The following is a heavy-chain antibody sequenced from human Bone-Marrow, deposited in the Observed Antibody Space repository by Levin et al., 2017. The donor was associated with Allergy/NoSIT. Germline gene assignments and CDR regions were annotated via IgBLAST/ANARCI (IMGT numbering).Heavy chain of an antibody. CDR3: ARGGPKANWFDP. CDR1: GFTFSNYW. D-gene: IGHD1-26*01. V-gene: IGHV3-74*01. J-gene: IGHJ5*02. CDR2: INSDGSST. Sequence: GESLKISCAASGFTFSNYWMHWVRQAPGKGLVWVSRINSDGSSTSYADSVKGRFTISRDNAKNTLYLQMNSLRAEDTAVYYCARGGPKANWFDPWGQGTLVTVSS.